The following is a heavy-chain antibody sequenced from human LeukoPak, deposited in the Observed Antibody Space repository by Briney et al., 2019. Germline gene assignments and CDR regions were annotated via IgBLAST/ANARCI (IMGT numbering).Heavy chain of an antibody. Sequence: GGSLRLSCAASGFTFDDYTMHWVRQAPGKGLEWVSLISWDGGSTYYADSVKGRFTISRDNSKNSLYLQMNSLGTEDTALYYCAKDIGGYCSGGSCYSGGAFDIWGQGTMVTVSS. V-gene: IGHV3-43*01. J-gene: IGHJ3*02. CDR3: AKDIGGYCSGGSCYSGGAFDI. CDR2: ISWDGGST. D-gene: IGHD2-15*01. CDR1: GFTFDDYT.